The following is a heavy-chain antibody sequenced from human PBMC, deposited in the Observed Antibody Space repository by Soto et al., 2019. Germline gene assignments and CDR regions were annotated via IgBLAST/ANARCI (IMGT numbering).Heavy chain of an antibody. D-gene: IGHD3-9*01. V-gene: IGHV3-15*07. CDR3: TTLEYYDILTGLSSGADY. J-gene: IGHJ4*02. Sequence: GGSLRLSCAASGFTFSNAWMNWVRQAPGKGLEWVGRIKSKTDGGTTDYAAPVKGRFTISRDDSKNTLYLQMNSLKTEDTAVYYCTTLEYYDILTGLSSGADYWGQGTLVTV. CDR2: IKSKTDGGTT. CDR1: GFTFSNAW.